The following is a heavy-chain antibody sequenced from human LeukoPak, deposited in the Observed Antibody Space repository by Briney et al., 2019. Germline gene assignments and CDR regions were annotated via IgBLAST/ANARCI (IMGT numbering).Heavy chain of an antibody. V-gene: IGHV1-46*01. CDR3: ARTAARRFDY. J-gene: IGHJ4*02. CDR2: INPTGGST. Sequence: GASVKVSCKASGYTFPSYFMHWVRQAPRQGLEWMGIINPTGGSTTYAQKFQGRVTVTRDTSTSTVYMELSSLRSDDTAVYYCARTAARRFDYWGQGTLVTVSS. CDR1: GYTFPSYF. D-gene: IGHD6-6*01.